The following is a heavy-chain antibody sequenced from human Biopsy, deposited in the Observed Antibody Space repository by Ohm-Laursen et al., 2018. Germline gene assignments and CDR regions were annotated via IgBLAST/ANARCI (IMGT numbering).Heavy chain of an antibody. J-gene: IGHJ2*01. CDR3: ARHAPSYSGSYWGYFDL. CDR1: GGSISGSS. Sequence: GTLSLTCTVSGGSISGSSWSWIRQPPGKGLEWIGYIYYTGSTNYNPSLKSRVTISVDTSMNHLSLRLTSVTAADTAVYYCARHAPSYSGSYWGYFDLWGRGTLVTVSS. D-gene: IGHD1-26*01. V-gene: IGHV4-59*08. CDR2: IYYTGST.